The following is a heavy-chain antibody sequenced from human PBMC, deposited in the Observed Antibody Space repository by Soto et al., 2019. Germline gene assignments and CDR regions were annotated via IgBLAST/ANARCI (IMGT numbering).Heavy chain of an antibody. CDR1: GFTFSSND. CDR3: ATRPLLPGAP. D-gene: IGHD3-22*01. Sequence: EVQLVESGGGLIQPGGSLRLSCAASGFTFSSNDMNWVRQAPGKGLEWVSLIYNGGSTYYADSVKRRFTISRDKSKNTLYLQMSSLRAQDTAVYYCATRPLLPGAPWGQGTMVTVSS. V-gene: IGHV3-53*01. J-gene: IGHJ3*01. CDR2: IYNGGST.